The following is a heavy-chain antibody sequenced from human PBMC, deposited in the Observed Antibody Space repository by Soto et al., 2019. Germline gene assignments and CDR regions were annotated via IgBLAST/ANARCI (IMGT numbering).Heavy chain of an antibody. J-gene: IGHJ4*02. Sequence: SDTLSLTCAVYGVSISGYYWSWIREPTGKGLEWIGEIDNSGKTNYSPSLKSRVTISADTSKNQFSLTVTSLTAADTAVYYCARGRDGGAADWGQGTRVT. CDR3: ARGRDGGAAD. D-gene: IGHD3-16*01. CDR2: IDNSGKT. CDR1: GVSISGYY. V-gene: IGHV4-34*01.